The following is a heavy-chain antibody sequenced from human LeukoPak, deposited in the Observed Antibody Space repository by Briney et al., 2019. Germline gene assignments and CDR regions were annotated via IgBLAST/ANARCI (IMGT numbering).Heavy chain of an antibody. CDR1: GFTFSSYG. CDR2: ISYDGSNK. D-gene: IGHD1-26*01. CDR3: ARGVRWELLRRTAFDI. V-gene: IGHV3-33*05. Sequence: GGSLRLSCAASGFTFSSYGMHWVRQAPGKGLEWVAVISYDGSNKYYADSVKGRFTISRDNSKNTLYLQMNSLRAEDTAVYYCARGVRWELLRRTAFDIWGQGTMVTVSS. J-gene: IGHJ3*02.